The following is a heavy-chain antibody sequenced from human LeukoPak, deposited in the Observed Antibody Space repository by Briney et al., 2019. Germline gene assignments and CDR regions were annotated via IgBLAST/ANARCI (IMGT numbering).Heavy chain of an antibody. D-gene: IGHD1-26*01. CDR1: GGSFSGYY. CDR3: ARGPEWELHYFDH. J-gene: IGHJ4*02. V-gene: IGHV4-34*01. Sequence: PSETLSLTCAVYGGSFSGYYWSWIRQPSGKGLEWIGEINHSGSTNYNPSLKSRVTISVDTSKNQFSLKLSSVTAADTAVYYCARGPEWELHYFDHWGQGTLVAVSS. CDR2: INHSGST.